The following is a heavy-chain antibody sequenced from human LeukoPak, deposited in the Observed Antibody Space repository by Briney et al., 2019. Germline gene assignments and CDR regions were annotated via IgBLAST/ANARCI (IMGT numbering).Heavy chain of an antibody. V-gene: IGHV4-34*01. CDR2: INHSGST. Sequence: SETLSLTCAVSGGSFSGYYWSWIRQPPGKGLEWIGEINHSGSTNYNPSLKSRVTISVDTSKNQFSLKLSSVTAADTAVYYCARLAVAGPRDYWGQGTLVTVSS. CDR1: GGSFSGYY. CDR3: ARLAVAGPRDY. D-gene: IGHD6-19*01. J-gene: IGHJ4*02.